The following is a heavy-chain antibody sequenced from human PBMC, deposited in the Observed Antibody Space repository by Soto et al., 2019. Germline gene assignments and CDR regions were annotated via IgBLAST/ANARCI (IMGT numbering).Heavy chain of an antibody. V-gene: IGHV1-3*01. CDR1: GYTFTSYA. CDR3: ARDRGYSYGYPDY. D-gene: IGHD5-18*01. CDR2: INAGNGNT. Sequence: ASVKVSCKASGYTFTSYAMHWVRQAPGQRLEWMGWINAGNGNTKYSQKFQGRVTITRDTSASTAYMELSSLRSEDTAVYYCARDRGYSYGYPDYWGQGTLVTAPQ. J-gene: IGHJ4*02.